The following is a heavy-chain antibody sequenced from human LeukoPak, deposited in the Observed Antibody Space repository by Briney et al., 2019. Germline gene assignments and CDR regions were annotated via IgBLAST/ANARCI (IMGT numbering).Heavy chain of an antibody. D-gene: IGHD2-21*01. CDR3: ARGGKYCGGNCYYNWIDP. J-gene: IGHJ5*02. Sequence: ASVKVSCKASGYTFSNYAIHWVRQAPGQRLEWMGWINGDNGDIKYSQSFQGRITITRDTSASIAYMELSSLRSEDTAVYYCARGGKYCGGNCYYNWIDPWGQGTLVTVSP. CDR2: INGDNGDI. V-gene: IGHV1-3*01. CDR1: GYTFSNYA.